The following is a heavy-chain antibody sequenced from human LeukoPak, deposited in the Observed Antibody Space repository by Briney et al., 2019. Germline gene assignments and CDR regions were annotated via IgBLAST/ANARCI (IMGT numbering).Heavy chain of an antibody. CDR1: GYTLTESS. D-gene: IGHD4-23*01. V-gene: IGHV1-24*01. J-gene: IGHJ4*02. CDR2: FDPEDGET. Sequence: GASVKVSFKVSGYTLTESSMHWVRQAPGKGLEWMGGFDPEDGETIYAQKFQGRVTMTEDTSTDTAYMELSSLRSEDTAVYYCATDHDYGGNSSLGWGQGTLVTVSS. CDR3: ATDHDYGGNSSLG.